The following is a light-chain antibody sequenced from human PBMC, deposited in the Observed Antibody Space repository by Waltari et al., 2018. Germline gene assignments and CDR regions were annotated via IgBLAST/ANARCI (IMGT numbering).Light chain of an antibody. Sequence: DIVMTQSPDSLAVSLGERATINCKSSQSVLYSVNNKNYLAWYQQQPGQPPKLLIYWASTRESGGRERFSGSGSGTDFTRTISSLEAEEVAVYYWQQYDGIPRTFGKGTRVEIK. CDR3: QQYDGIPRT. J-gene: IGKJ1*01. CDR1: QSVLYSVNNKNY. CDR2: WAS. V-gene: IGKV4-1*01.